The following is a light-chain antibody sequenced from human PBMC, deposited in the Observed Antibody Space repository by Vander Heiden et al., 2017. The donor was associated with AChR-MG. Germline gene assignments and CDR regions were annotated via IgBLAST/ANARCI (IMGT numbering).Light chain of an antibody. J-gene: IGLJ2*01. V-gene: IGLV1-44*01. CDR3: AAWDDSMNGHVV. CDR1: SSNIGSNT. CDR2: SNN. Sequence: SLLTHPSPSPRTPRHSVTISCSGSSSNIGSNTVNWYQQIPGTAPKLLIYSNNQRPSGVPDRFSGSKSGTSASLAISGLQSEDEADYYCAAWDDSMNGHVVFGGGTKLTVL.